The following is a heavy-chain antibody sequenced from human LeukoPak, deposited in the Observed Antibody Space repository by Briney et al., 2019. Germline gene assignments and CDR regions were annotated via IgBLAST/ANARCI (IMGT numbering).Heavy chain of an antibody. CDR3: AKAHYGSGSYYKNSDFDY. V-gene: IGHV3-7*03. CDR2: IKQDGSEK. Sequence: GGSLRLSCAASGFTFSSYWMSWVRQAPGKGLEWVANIKQDGSEKYYVDSVKGRFTISRDNSKNTLYLQTNSLRAEDTAVYYCAKAHYGSGSYYKNSDFDYWGQGTLVTVSS. J-gene: IGHJ4*02. D-gene: IGHD3-10*01. CDR1: GFTFSSYW.